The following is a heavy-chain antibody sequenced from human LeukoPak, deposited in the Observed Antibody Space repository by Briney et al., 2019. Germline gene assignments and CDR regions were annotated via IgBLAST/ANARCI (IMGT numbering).Heavy chain of an antibody. V-gene: IGHV4-59*01. CDR3: ARGRNLEWFDY. Sequence: SETLSLTCTVSGDSFRSYYWSWIRQPPGKGLEWIGYIYCSGSTNYNPSLKSRVTISVDTSKNQFSLKLNSVTAADTAVHYCARGRNLEWFDYWGQGTLVTVSS. D-gene: IGHD3-3*01. CDR2: IYCSGST. J-gene: IGHJ5*01. CDR1: GDSFRSYY.